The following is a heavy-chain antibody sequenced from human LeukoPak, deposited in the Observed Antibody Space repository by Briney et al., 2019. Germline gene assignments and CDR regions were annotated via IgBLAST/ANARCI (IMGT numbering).Heavy chain of an antibody. J-gene: IGHJ4*02. CDR2: IYYSGST. CDR3: ARTERDGYNGN. Sequence: KPSETLSLTCTVSGGSISSGDYYWSWIRQPPGKGLEWIGYIYYSGSTYYNPSLKSRVSISVDTSKNQFSLKLSSVTAADTAVYYCARTERDGYNGNWGQGTLVTVSS. V-gene: IGHV4-30-4*08. CDR1: GGSISSGDYY. D-gene: IGHD5-24*01.